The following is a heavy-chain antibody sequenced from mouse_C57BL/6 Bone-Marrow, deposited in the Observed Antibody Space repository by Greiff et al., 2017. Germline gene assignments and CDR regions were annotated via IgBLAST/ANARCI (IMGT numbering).Heavy chain of an antibody. CDR2: ISSGGSYT. CDR3: ARSYYGSSFTGDY. V-gene: IGHV5-6*01. D-gene: IGHD1-1*01. J-gene: IGHJ2*01. Sequence: EVQGVESGGDLVKPGGSLKLSCAASGFTFSSYGMSWVRQTPDKRLEWVATISSGGSYTYYPDSVKGRFTISRDNAKNTLYLQMSSLKSEDTAMYYCARSYYGSSFTGDYWGQGTTLTVSS. CDR1: GFTFSSYG.